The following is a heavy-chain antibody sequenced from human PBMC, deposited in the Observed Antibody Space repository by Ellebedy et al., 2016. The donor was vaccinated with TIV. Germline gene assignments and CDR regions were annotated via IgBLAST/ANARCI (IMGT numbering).Heavy chain of an antibody. CDR2: ISSTGNRT. D-gene: IGHD3-22*01. V-gene: IGHV3-23*01. J-gene: IGHJ4*02. CDR3: AKGRGGGSDSSAPRYYFDY. CDR1: GFTFSSYA. Sequence: GESLKISCAASGFTFSSYAMSWVRQAPGKGLEWVSTISSTGNRTYYADSVEGRFIISRDNSKKTLYLQMNSLRAEETAVYYCAKGRGGGSDSSAPRYYFDYWGLGTLVTVSS.